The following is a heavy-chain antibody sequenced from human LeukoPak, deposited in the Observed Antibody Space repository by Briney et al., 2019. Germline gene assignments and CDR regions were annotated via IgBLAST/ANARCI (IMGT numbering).Heavy chain of an antibody. Sequence: PGGSLRLSCAASGFTFRDSAMYWVRQAPGKGLEYVSVTSTDGSRIYYADSVKGRFTISRDNSKNTLYLQMGSLRAEDMAVYYCTRGLAISTSGWYDTFDYWGQGALVTVSS. CDR2: TSTDGSRI. D-gene: IGHD6-19*01. J-gene: IGHJ4*02. CDR3: TRGLAISTSGWYDTFDY. V-gene: IGHV3-64*02. CDR1: GFTFRDSA.